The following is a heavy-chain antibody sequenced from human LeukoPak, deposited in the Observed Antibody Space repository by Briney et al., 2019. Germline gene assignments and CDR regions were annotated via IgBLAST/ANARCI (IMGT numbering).Heavy chain of an antibody. Sequence: SQTLSLTCAVSGGSISSGGYSWSWIRQPPGKGLEWIGYIYHSGSTYYNPSLKSRVTISVDTSKNQFSLKLSSVTAADTAVYHCARHVVRFLEGLHDEKGPNYYYGMDVWGQGTTVTVSS. CDR3: ARHVVRFLEGLHDEKGPNYYYGMDV. D-gene: IGHD3-3*01. CDR1: GGSISSGGYS. V-gene: IGHV4-30-2*01. J-gene: IGHJ6*02. CDR2: IYHSGST.